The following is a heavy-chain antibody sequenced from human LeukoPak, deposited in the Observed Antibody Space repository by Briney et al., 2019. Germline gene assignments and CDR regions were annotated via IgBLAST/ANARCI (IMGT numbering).Heavy chain of an antibody. CDR2: IYPGDSDT. CDR1: GYSFTSYW. V-gene: IGHV5-51*01. Sequence: GESLKISCKGSGYSFTSYWIGWVRQMPGKGLEWMGIIYPGDSDTRYSPSFQGQVTISADKSISTAYLQWSSLKASDTAMYYCTRLMVRGVITGNWFDPWGQGTLVTVSS. J-gene: IGHJ5*02. D-gene: IGHD3-10*01. CDR3: TRLMVRGVITGNWFDP.